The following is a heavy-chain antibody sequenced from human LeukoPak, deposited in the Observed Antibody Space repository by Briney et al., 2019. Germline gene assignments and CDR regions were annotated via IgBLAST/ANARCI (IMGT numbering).Heavy chain of an antibody. D-gene: IGHD3-3*01. CDR3: ALGGSSDLEWLVDYFDH. V-gene: IGHV1-2*06. CDR2: INPNTGGT. Sequence: GASVKVSCKTSGYTFSGYIIHWIRQAPGQGLEWMGRINPNTGGTNYAQKFQGRVTMTSDSSIRSAYMDLSRLSLDDSAVYYCALGGSSDLEWLVDYFDHWGQGSLVLVSS. J-gene: IGHJ4*02. CDR1: GYTFSGYI.